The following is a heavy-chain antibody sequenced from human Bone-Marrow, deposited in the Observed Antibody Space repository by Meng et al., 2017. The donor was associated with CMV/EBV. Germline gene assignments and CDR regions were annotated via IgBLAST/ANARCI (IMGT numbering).Heavy chain of an antibody. CDR2: IYYSGST. V-gene: IGHV4-31*03. Sequence: LRLSCTVSGGSISSGSYYWSWIRQHPGKGLEWIGYIYYSGSTYYNPSLKSRLTISLDTSKNRFSLKLSSVTAADTAVYYCARVAGFGSDYWGQGTLVTFSS. D-gene: IGHD3-16*01. J-gene: IGHJ4*02. CDR3: ARVAGFGSDY. CDR1: GGSISSGSYY.